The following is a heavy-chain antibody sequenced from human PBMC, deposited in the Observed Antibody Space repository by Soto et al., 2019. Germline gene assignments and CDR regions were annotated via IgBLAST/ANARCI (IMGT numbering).Heavy chain of an antibody. V-gene: IGHV1-18*01. CDR3: ARVLRGVVNWFDP. J-gene: IGHJ5*02. CDR2: IATYNSNK. CDR1: GDTFTNFG. Sequence: ASVKVSCKTSGDTFTNFGLSWVRQAPGQGLEWMGWIATYNSNKNYAQKFQGRLTLTTDTSTSTGYMELKSLEYDDTAVYYCARVLRGVVNWFDPWGQGTPVTVSS. D-gene: IGHD3-10*01.